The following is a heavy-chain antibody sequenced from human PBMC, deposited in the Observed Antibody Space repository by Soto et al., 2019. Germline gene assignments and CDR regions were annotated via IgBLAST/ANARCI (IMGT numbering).Heavy chain of an antibody. V-gene: IGHV4-31*03. CDR2: IYYSGST. CDR3: AREVGSPEYYDFWNYYMDV. D-gene: IGHD3-3*01. J-gene: IGHJ6*03. Sequence: QVQLQESGPGLVKPSQTLSLTCTVSGGSISSGGYYWSWIRQHPGKGLEWIGYIYYSGSTYYNPSLKSRVTISVDTSKNQFSLKLSSVTAADTAVYYCAREVGSPEYYDFWNYYMDVWGKGTTVTVSS. CDR1: GGSISSGGYY.